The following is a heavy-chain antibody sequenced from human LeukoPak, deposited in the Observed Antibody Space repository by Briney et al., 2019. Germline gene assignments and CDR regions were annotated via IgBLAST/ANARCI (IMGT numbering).Heavy chain of an antibody. J-gene: IGHJ5*02. Sequence: SETLSLTCAVYGGSFSGYYWSWIRQPPGKGLEWIGEINHSGSTNYNPSPESRGTISVDTSKNPFSLTLSSVTAADTAVYYCARGASVLLWFGELHNWFAPWGQGTLVTVSS. CDR3: ARGASVLLWFGELHNWFAP. CDR2: INHSGST. CDR1: GGSFSGYY. V-gene: IGHV4-34*01. D-gene: IGHD3-10*01.